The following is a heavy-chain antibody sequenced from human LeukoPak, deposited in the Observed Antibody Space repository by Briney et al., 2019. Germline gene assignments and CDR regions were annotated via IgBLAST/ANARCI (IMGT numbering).Heavy chain of an antibody. D-gene: IGHD2-15*01. CDR2: IYYSGST. J-gene: IGHJ5*02. CDR3: ARVIGYCSGGSCYYWFDP. Sequence: SETLSLTCTVSGGSISSYYWSWIRQPPGKGLEWIGYIYYSGSTNYNPSLKSRVTISVDTSKNQFSLKLSSVTAADTAVYYCARVIGYCSGGSCYYWFDPWGQGTLGTVSS. CDR1: GGSISSYY. V-gene: IGHV4-59*01.